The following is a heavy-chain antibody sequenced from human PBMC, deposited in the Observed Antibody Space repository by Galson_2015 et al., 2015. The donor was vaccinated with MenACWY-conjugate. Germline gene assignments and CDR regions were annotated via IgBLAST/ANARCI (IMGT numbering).Heavy chain of an antibody. CDR1: GVTFSNAW. CDR3: NTDFQTRWELRLGTF. D-gene: IGHD1-26*01. CDR2: VKSKCDGGTI. Sequence: LRLSCAASGVTFSNAWLTWDRPAPGKGLEWVGRVKSKCDGGTIDYAAPVKGRFTISRDDSENTLYLQMNSLKIEDTAVYYCNTDFQTRWELRLGTFWCHGTLVTVSS. J-gene: IGHJ4*01. V-gene: IGHV3-15*01.